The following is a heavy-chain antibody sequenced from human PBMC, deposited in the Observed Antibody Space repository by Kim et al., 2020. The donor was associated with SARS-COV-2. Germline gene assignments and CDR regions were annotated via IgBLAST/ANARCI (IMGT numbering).Heavy chain of an antibody. J-gene: IGHJ4*02. CDR1: GYTLSKIS. Sequence: ASVKVSCKVSGYTLSKISIHWVRQAPGKGPEWMGGFHAEDGETIYAQNSQGRVTMTEDISTDTANMELSSLRSDDTAIYYCVTGIGVLGGAYYYDYWGQGTLVTVSS. CDR2: FHAEDGET. D-gene: IGHD3-16*01. CDR3: VTGIGVLGGAYYYDY. V-gene: IGHV1-24*01.